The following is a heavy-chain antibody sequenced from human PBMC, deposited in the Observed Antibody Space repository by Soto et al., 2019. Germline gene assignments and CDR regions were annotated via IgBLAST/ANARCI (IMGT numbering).Heavy chain of an antibody. J-gene: IGHJ6*02. Sequence: QVQLQESGPGLVKPSGTLSLTCAVSGGSISSINWWSWVRQPPGKGLEWIGEILHSGSTNYNPSLQSRVTISVHKSKNQFSLKLSSVTAADTAVYYCARVSGSYYYGMDVWGQGTTVTVSS. D-gene: IGHD1-26*01. V-gene: IGHV4-4*02. CDR3: ARVSGSYYYGMDV. CDR2: ILHSGST. CDR1: GGSISSINW.